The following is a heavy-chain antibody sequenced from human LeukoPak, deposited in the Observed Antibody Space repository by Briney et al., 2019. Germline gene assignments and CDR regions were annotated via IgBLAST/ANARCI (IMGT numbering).Heavy chain of an antibody. CDR1: GFTFSSYA. Sequence: GGSLRLSCAASGFTFSSYAMHWVRQAPGKGLEWVAVISYDGSNKYYADSVKGRFTISRDNSKNTLYLQMNSLRAEDTAVYYCARVWSWSSFDYWGQGTLVTVSS. D-gene: IGHD2-8*02. CDR2: ISYDGSNK. CDR3: ARVWSWSSFDY. J-gene: IGHJ4*02. V-gene: IGHV3-30*01.